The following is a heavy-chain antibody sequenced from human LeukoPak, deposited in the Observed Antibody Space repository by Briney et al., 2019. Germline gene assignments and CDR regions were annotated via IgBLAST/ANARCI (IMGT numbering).Heavy chain of an antibody. Sequence: ASVKVSCKASGYTFTGYYMHWVRQAPGRGLEWMGWVYPNSGGTNYPQKFQGRVTMTRDTSTTTAYMEVSRLTSDDTAVYYCARASRPTVTIDPYYFDYWGQGTLVTVSS. CDR3: ARASRPTVTIDPYYFDY. CDR1: GYTFTGYY. CDR2: VYPNSGGT. J-gene: IGHJ4*02. V-gene: IGHV1-2*02. D-gene: IGHD4-17*01.